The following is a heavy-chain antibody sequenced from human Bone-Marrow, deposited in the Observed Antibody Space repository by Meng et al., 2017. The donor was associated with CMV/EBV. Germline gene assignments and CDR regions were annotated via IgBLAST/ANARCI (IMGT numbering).Heavy chain of an antibody. V-gene: IGHV3-73*01. D-gene: IGHD4-17*01. Sequence: GESLKISCVASGFTFSGSAMHWVRQASGKGLEWVGRIRSKANSHATAYAASVKGRFTISRDDSKKTAYLQMNSLKTEDTAVYYCTRLGGYGDLNWGKGTLVTVSS. J-gene: IGHJ4*02. CDR3: TRLGGYGDLN. CDR1: GFTFSGSA. CDR2: IRSKANSHAT.